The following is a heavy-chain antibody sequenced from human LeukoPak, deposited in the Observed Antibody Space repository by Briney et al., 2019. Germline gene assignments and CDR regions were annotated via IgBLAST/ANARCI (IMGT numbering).Heavy chain of an antibody. J-gene: IGHJ4*02. Sequence: SQTLSLTCTVSGGSISSGAYYWSWIRQLPGKGLEWIGYGYFRGNTFYNPSLKSRVTISVDTSKNQFSLKLSSVTAADTAVYYCSRVDYGDYSKDFDYWGQGTLVTVSS. CDR3: SRVDYGDYSKDFDY. CDR2: GYFRGNT. V-gene: IGHV4-31*03. CDR1: GGSISSGAYY. D-gene: IGHD4-17*01.